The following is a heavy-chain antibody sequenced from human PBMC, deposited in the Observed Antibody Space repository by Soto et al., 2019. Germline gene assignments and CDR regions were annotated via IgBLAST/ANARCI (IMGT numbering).Heavy chain of an antibody. CDR1: GFTFSSYG. Sequence: GGSLRLSCAASGFTFSSYGMHWVRQAPGKGLEWVAVIWYDGSNKYYADSVKGRFTISRDNSKNTLYLQMNSLRAEDTAVYYCARDSAYYYDSRFSDYWGQGT. D-gene: IGHD3-22*01. CDR2: IWYDGSNK. CDR3: ARDSAYYYDSRFSDY. V-gene: IGHV3-33*01. J-gene: IGHJ4*02.